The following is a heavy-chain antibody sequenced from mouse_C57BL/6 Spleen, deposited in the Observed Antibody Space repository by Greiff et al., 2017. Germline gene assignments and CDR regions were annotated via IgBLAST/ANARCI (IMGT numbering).Heavy chain of an antibody. V-gene: IGHV1-80*01. CDR3: AREDNYDGFAY. D-gene: IGHD2-4*01. CDR2: IYPGDGDT. CDR1: GYAFSSYW. Sequence: QVQLKESGAELVKPGASVKISCKASGYAFSSYWMNWVKQRPGKGLEWIGQIYPGDGDTNYNGKFKGKATLTADKSSSTAYMQLSSLTSEDSAVYFCAREDNYDGFAYWGQGTLVTVSA. J-gene: IGHJ3*01.